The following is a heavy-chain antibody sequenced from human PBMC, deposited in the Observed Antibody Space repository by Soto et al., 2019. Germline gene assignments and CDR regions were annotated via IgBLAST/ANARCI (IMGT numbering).Heavy chain of an antibody. V-gene: IGHV1-69*01. CDR2: IIPIFGTA. Sequence: QVQLVQSGAEVKKPGSSVKVSCKASGGTFSSYAISWVRQAPGQGLEWMGGIIPIFGTANYAQKFQGRVTITADETTSTAYMELSSLRSEDTAVYYCATEYSSSSGGRMNFDYWGQGTLVTVSS. J-gene: IGHJ4*02. CDR3: ATEYSSSSGGRMNFDY. D-gene: IGHD6-6*01. CDR1: GGTFSSYA.